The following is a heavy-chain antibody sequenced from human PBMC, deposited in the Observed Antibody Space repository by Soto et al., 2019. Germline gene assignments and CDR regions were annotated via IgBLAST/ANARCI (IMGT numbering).Heavy chain of an antibody. J-gene: IGHJ4*02. CDR3: ARLPRTPDVYFDY. V-gene: IGHV3-21*01. D-gene: IGHD2-15*01. CDR2: ISSSSSYI. Sequence: PGGSLRLSCAASGFTFSSYSMNWVRQAPGKGLEWVSSISSSSSYIYYADSVKGRFTISRDNAKNSLYLQMNSLRAEDTAVYYCARLPRTPDVYFDYWGQGTLVTVSS. CDR1: GFTFSSYS.